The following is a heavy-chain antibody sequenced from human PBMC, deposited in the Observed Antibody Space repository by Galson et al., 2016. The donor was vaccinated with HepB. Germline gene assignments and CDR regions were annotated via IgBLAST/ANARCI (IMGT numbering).Heavy chain of an antibody. J-gene: IGHJ6*02. V-gene: IGHV4-59*01. CDR1: GGSMSTYY. Sequence: SATLSLTCTVSGGSMSTYYWSWIRQPPGKGLEWLGYIYYSGSTNCNPSLKSRVPISVDTSKNQFSLKLSSVTAADTAVYFCARSALDYDISAGYYRPLATDVWGQGTTVTVS. CDR3: ARSALDYDISAGYYRPLATDV. CDR2: IYYSGST. D-gene: IGHD3-9*01.